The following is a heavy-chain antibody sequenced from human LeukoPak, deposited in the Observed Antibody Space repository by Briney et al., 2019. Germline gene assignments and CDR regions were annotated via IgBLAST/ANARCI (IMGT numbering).Heavy chain of an antibody. CDR1: GFTFSNAW. CDR2: IKSKAAGGTT. J-gene: IGHJ4*02. CDR3: TSGPIVAAEAFDY. Sequence: PGGSLRLSCAASGFTFSNAWMNWVRQAPGKGLGWVGRIKSKAAGGTTDYAAPVKGRFTISRDDSKDTLYLQMNSLKTEDTAVYYCTSGPIVAAEAFDYWGQGTLVTVSS. V-gene: IGHV3-15*01. D-gene: IGHD1-26*01.